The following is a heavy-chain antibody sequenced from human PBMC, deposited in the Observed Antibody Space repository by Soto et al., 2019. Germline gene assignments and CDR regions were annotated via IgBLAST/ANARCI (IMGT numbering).Heavy chain of an antibody. J-gene: IGHJ6*02. D-gene: IGHD3-10*01. CDR1: GYTFLIYF. Sequence: QEQLLQSGAEVKKPGASVTVSCKASGYTFLIYFVHWVRQAHGQGLEWMGIINPGSGTTTYSQQFQGRVIMTSDTSTNTVHMAMTSLTSEDTAVYFCAREKILDGSGRRHYYGMDVWGQGTAVSVSS. CDR2: INPGSGTT. V-gene: IGHV1-46*01. CDR3: AREKILDGSGRRHYYGMDV.